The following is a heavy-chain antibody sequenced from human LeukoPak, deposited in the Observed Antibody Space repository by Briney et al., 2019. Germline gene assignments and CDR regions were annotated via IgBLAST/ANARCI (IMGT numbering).Heavy chain of an antibody. CDR3: AKGYCSSTSCYLTFQH. CDR2: ISGSGGST. CDR1: GFTFSSYA. J-gene: IGHJ1*01. Sequence: GRSLRLSCAASGFTFSSYAMHWVRQAPGKGLEWVSAISGSGGSTYYADSVKGRFTISRDNSKNTLYLQMNSLRAEDTAVYYCAKGYCSSTSCYLTFQHWGQGTLVTVSS. V-gene: IGHV3-23*01. D-gene: IGHD2-2*01.